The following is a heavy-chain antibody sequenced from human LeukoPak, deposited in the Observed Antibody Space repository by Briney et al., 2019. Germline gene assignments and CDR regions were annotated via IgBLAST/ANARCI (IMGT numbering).Heavy chain of an antibody. V-gene: IGHV1-69*06. J-gene: IGHJ4*02. CDR2: IIPIFGTA. D-gene: IGHD3-22*01. CDR1: GGTFSSYA. Sequence: SVKVSCKASGGTFSSYAISWVRQAPGQGLEWMGGIIPIFGTAIYAQKFQGRVTMTEDTSTDTAYMELSSLRSEDTAVYYCATSTYYYDSGDYFDYWGQGTLVTVSS. CDR3: ATSTYYYDSGDYFDY.